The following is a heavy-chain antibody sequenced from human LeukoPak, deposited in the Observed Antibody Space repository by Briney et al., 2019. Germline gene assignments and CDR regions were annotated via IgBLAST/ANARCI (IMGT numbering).Heavy chain of an antibody. CDR1: GFTFSSYA. CDR3: AKDPLPYCGGDCYSVH. D-gene: IGHD2-21*02. Sequence: GVSLRLSCAASGFTFSSYAMSWVRQAPGKGLEWVSAISGSGGSTYYADSVKGRFTISRDNSKNTLYLQMNSLRAEDTAVYYCAKDPLPYCGGDCYSVHWGQGTLVTVSS. J-gene: IGHJ1*01. V-gene: IGHV3-23*01. CDR2: ISGSGGST.